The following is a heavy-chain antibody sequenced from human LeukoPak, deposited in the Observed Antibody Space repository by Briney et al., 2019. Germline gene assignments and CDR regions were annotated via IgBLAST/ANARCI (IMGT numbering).Heavy chain of an antibody. V-gene: IGHV1-2*02. CDR2: INPNSGGT. CDR1: GYTFTGYY. Sequence: PAASVKVSCKASGYTFTGYYMHWVRQAPGQGLEWMGWINPNSGGTNYAQKFQGRVTMTRDTSISTAYMELSRLRSDDTAVYYCARDPRGYSGYDYEYYFDYWGQGTLVTVSS. J-gene: IGHJ4*02. D-gene: IGHD5-12*01. CDR3: ARDPRGYSGYDYEYYFDY.